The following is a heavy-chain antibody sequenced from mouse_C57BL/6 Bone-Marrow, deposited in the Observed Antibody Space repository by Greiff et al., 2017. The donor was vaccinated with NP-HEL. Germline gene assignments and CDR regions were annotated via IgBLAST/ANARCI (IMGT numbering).Heavy chain of an antibody. CDR3: AREDYYGSSTGYFDV. Sequence: VQLQQSGPELVKPGASVKISCKASGYTFTDYYMNWVKQSHGKSLEWIGDINPNNGGTSYNQKFKGKATLTVDKSSSTAYMELRSLTSEDSAVYYCAREDYYGSSTGYFDVWGTGTTVTVSS. CDR1: GYTFTDYY. CDR2: INPNNGGT. D-gene: IGHD1-1*01. J-gene: IGHJ1*03. V-gene: IGHV1-26*01.